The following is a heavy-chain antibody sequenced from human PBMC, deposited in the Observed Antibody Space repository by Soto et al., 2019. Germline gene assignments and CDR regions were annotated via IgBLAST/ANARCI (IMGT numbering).Heavy chain of an antibody. V-gene: IGHV3-23*01. Sequence: GGSLRLSCAVSGFTFNDYAMSWVRQAPGKGLEWVSTISGSLGSAYYAASVEGRFTISGDNSNNTLYLQMNSLRVENTATYYCAKDSRRPGFGLLMDAFDIWGHGTMVAVSS. CDR3: AKDSRRPGFGLLMDAFDI. D-gene: IGHD3-3*01. J-gene: IGHJ3*02. CDR1: GFTFNDYA. CDR2: ISGSLGSA.